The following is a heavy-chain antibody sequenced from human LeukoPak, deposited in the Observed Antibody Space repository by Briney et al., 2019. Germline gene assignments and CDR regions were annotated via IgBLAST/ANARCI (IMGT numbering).Heavy chain of an antibody. V-gene: IGHV3-21*04. CDR2: ISSTSNYI. CDR3: ARDHPVYSGYVQDY. D-gene: IGHD5-12*01. CDR1: GFTFSSYS. J-gene: IGHJ4*01. Sequence: NSGGSLRLACAASGFTFSSYSMNWVRQAPGKGLEWVSFISSTSNYINYADSVKGRFTISRDNSKNSLYLQMNSLGAEDTALYYCARDHPVYSGYVQDYWGDGALITVSS.